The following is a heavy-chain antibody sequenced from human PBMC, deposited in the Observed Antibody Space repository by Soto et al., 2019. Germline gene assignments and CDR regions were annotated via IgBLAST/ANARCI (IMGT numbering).Heavy chain of an antibody. CDR3: AREQDSSGSYYFAY. V-gene: IGHV1-18*01. CDR2: ISAYNGNT. D-gene: IGHD3-22*01. CDR1: AYTFTTYG. J-gene: IGHJ4*02. Sequence: AAVMVSCRTSAYTFTTYGISWVRWAPGQGLEWMGWISAYNGNTNYAQKLQGRVTMTTDTSTSTAYMELRSLRSDDTAVYYCAREQDSSGSYYFAYWGQGTLVTVSS.